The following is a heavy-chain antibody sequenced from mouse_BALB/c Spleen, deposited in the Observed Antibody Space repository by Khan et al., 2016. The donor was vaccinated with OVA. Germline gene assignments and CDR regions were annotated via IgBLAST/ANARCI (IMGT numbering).Heavy chain of an antibody. J-gene: IGHJ2*01. CDR2: INPNNGDT. D-gene: IGHD1-1*01. Sequence: VRLQQSGPELVKPGASVKISCKASGYIFSDYTIDWVKQSHGKSLEWIGDINPNNGDTFYNQKFKGKATLTVDKSSSTAFMELRSLTSEDTAVYYGARSGYGSLGYWGQGTTLTVAS. CDR3: ARSGYGSLGY. CDR1: GYIFSDYT. V-gene: IGHV1-18*01.